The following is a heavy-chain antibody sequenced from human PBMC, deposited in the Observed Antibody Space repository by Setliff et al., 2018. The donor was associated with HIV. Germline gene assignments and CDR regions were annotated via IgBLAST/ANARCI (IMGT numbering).Heavy chain of an antibody. CDR3: AREVYSSSSGGGAFDI. J-gene: IGHJ3*02. CDR2: IYYSGST. D-gene: IGHD6-6*01. CDR1: GGSINSGGYY. V-gene: IGHV4-31*03. Sequence: PSETLSLTCTVSGGSINSGGYYWSWIRQHPGKVLEWIGYIYYSGSTYYNPSLKSRVTISVDTSKNQFSLKLSSVTAADTAVYYCAREVYSSSSGGGAFDICGQGTMVTVSS.